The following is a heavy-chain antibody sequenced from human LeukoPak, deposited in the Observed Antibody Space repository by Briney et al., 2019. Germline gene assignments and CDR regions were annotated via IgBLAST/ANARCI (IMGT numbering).Heavy chain of an antibody. CDR1: GYTFTGYY. CDR2: INPNSGGT. CDR3: ARDSYYYGSGSTMDTRNY. D-gene: IGHD3-10*01. J-gene: IGHJ4*02. Sequence: EASVKVSCKASGYTFTGYYMHWVRQAPGQGLEWMGWINPNSGGTNYAQKLQGRVTMTRDTSISTAYMELSRLRSDDTAVYYCARDSYYYGSGSTMDTRNYWGQGTLVTVSS. V-gene: IGHV1-2*02.